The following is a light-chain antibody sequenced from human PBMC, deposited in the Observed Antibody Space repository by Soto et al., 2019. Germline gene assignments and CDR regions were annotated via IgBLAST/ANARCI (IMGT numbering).Light chain of an antibody. Sequence: HSALPQPRSVSVSPGQSVTISCTGTSSDVGGYNYVSWYQQHPGKAPKLMIYDVSKRPSGVPDRFSGSKSGNTASLTISGLQAEDEADYYCCSYAGSYTFYVFGTGTKVTVL. V-gene: IGLV2-11*01. CDR2: DVS. J-gene: IGLJ1*01. CDR1: SSDVGGYNY. CDR3: CSYAGSYTFYV.